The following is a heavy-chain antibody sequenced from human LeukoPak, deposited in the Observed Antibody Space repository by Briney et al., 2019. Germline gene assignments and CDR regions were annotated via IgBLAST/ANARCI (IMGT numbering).Heavy chain of an antibody. CDR1: GFTFSDHY. V-gene: IGHV3-72*01. CDR3: ARVVVSYSGSYGPYYYYYYYYMDV. CDR2: TRNKANSYTT. Sequence: GGSLRLSCAASGFTFSDHYMDWVRQAPGKGLEWVGRTRNKANSYTTEYAASVKGRFTISRDDSKNSLYLQMNSLKTEDTAVYYCARVVVSYSGSYGPYYYYYYYYMDVWGKGTTVTVSS. D-gene: IGHD1-26*01. J-gene: IGHJ6*03.